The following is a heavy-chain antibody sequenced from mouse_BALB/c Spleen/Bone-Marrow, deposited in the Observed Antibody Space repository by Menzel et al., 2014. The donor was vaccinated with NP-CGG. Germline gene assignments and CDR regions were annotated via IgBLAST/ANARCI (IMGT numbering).Heavy chain of an antibody. CDR3: ALYYDYDVGY. D-gene: IGHD2-4*01. J-gene: IGHJ2*01. Sequence: VQLQQSGAELVKPGASVKLSCTASGFNIKDTYMHWVKQRPEQGLEWIGRIDPANGNTKYDPKFQGKATITADTSSNTAYLQRSSLTSEDTAVYYCALYYDYDVGYWGQGTTLTVSS. CDR1: GFNIKDTY. CDR2: IDPANGNT. V-gene: IGHV14-3*02.